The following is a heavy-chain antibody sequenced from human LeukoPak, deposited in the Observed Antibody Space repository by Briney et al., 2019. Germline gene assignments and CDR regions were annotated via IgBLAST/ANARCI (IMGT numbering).Heavy chain of an antibody. CDR3: ARGSRDGYNV. V-gene: IGHV4-59*01. D-gene: IGHD5-24*01. CDR1: GGSISSYY. Sequence: SETLSLTCTVSGGSISSYYWSWIRQPPGKGLEWIGYIYYSGSTHYNPSLKSRVTISVDTSKNQFSLKLSSVTAADTAVYYCARGSRDGYNVWGQGTLVTVSS. J-gene: IGHJ4*02. CDR2: IYYSGST.